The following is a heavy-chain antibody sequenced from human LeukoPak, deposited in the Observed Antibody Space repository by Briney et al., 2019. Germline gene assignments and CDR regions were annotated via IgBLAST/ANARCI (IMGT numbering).Heavy chain of an antibody. V-gene: IGHV4-4*02. J-gene: IGHJ4*02. D-gene: IGHD2-8*01. CDR3: SRENGAFSPFGY. Sequence: PSETLSLTCGVSGGSITSTNWWSWVRQPPVQGLEWIGEISLSGLTNYNPSLKSRVTMALDKSKNHLSLNLTSVTAADTAVYYCSRENGAFSPFGYWGQGTLVTVPS. CDR2: ISLSGLT. CDR1: GGSITSTNW.